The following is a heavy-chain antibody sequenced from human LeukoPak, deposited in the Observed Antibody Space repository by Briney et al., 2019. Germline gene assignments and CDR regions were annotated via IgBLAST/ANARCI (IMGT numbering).Heavy chain of an antibody. D-gene: IGHD3-3*01. CDR2: IYSGGST. Sequence: PGGSLRLSCAASGFTVSSNYMSWVRQAPGKGLEWVSVIYSGGSTCYADSVKGRFTISRDNSKNTLYLQMNSLRAEDATVYYCARSEWLLGHLDYWGQGTLVTVSS. CDR1: GFTVSSNY. V-gene: IGHV3-53*05. CDR3: ARSEWLLGHLDY. J-gene: IGHJ4*02.